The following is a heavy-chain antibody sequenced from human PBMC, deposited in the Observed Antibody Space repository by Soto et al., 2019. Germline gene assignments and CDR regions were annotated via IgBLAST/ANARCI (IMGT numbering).Heavy chain of an antibody. Sequence: PSAPLTPTSINSGSAISTLSYHWRCTPQPPGAGLGWIGSIYYSGSTYYNPSLKSRVTISVDTSKNQFSLKLSSVTAADTAVYYCARDRPLHPSYHNYGMDVWGQGITVTVSS. D-gene: IGHD2-15*01. CDR2: IYYSGST. CDR1: GSAISTLSYH. CDR3: ARDRPLHPSYHNYGMDV. J-gene: IGHJ6*01. V-gene: IGHV4-39*02.